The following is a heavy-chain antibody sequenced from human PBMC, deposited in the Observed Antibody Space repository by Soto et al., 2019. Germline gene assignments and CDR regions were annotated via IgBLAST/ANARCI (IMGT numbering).Heavy chain of an antibody. CDR3: ARVGSGSPLGFFDL. Sequence: EVQLVESGGGLIQPGGSLRLSCAASGFTVSSNYMSWVRQAPGKGLEWVSVIYSGGSTYYADSVKGRFTISRDNSKNTLYLQMNILRAEDTAVYYCARVGSGSPLGFFDLWGRVTLVTVSS. V-gene: IGHV3-53*01. J-gene: IGHJ2*01. CDR2: IYSGGST. D-gene: IGHD3-10*01. CDR1: GFTVSSNY.